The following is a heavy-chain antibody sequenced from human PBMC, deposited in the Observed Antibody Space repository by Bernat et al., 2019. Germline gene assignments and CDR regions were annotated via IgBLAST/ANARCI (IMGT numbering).Heavy chain of an antibody. CDR3: ARLYGGNRAPDY. V-gene: IGHV4-39*02. CDR2: ISYSGRT. Sequence: QLQLQESGPGLVKPSETLSLTCTVSGGSISSTSYYLGWIRQPQGTGLEWIGSISYSGRTYYNPSLRSRVTLSVDTSKNDFSLKLSSVTAADTAVYYCARLYGGNRAPDYWGQGTLVTVSS. J-gene: IGHJ4*02. D-gene: IGHD4-17*01. CDR1: GGSISSTSYY.